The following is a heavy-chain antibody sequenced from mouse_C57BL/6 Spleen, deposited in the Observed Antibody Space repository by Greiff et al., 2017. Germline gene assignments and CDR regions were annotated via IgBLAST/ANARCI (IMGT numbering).Heavy chain of an antibody. CDR3: AKNYDGYYVNYAMDD. Sequence: VKVVESGPGLVQPSQSLSITCTVSGFSLTSYGVHWVRQPPGTGLGWLGVVWSGGSTDYNAAFISRLSLSKDNSKSQVFFKMNSLQADDTAIYYCAKNYDGYYVNYAMDDWGQGTSVTVSA. CDR1: GFSLTSYG. V-gene: IGHV2-4*01. J-gene: IGHJ4*01. CDR2: VWSGGST. D-gene: IGHD2-3*01.